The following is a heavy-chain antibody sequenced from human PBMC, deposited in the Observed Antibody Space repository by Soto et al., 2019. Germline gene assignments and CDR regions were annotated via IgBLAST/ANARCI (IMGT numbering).Heavy chain of an antibody. CDR1: GVSISSHF. J-gene: IGHJ5*02. V-gene: IGHV4-59*11. Sequence: SETLSLTCAVSGVSISSHFWSWILQPPGKGLEWIGYIYDSGTNYNPSLKSRLTMSIDTSRNQISLKLSSVTAADTAVYYCARTIAAAKTVRWFDPWGQGTLVTVSS. CDR3: ARTIAAAKTVRWFDP. D-gene: IGHD6-13*01. CDR2: IYDSGT.